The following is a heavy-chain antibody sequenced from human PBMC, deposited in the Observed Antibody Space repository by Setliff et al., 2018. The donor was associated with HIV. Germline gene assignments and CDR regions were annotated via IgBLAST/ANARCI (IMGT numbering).Heavy chain of an antibody. D-gene: IGHD3-3*01. J-gene: IGHJ4*01. CDR3: ARGRDYTGSWFRPFYLGF. V-gene: IGHV4-34*01. Sequence: PSETLSLTCAVYGGSFNGYSWSWMRQPPGKGLEWIGSIYSSGSPSYNPSLSSRLTISVDTSKNHVSLRLSSVTAADTAIYYCARGRDYTGSWFRPFYLGFWGHGNLVTVSS. CDR2: IYSSGSP. CDR1: GGSFNGYS.